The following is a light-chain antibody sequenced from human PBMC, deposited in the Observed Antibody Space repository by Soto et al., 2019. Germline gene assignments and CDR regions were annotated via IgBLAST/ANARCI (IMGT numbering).Light chain of an antibody. J-gene: IGLJ1*01. V-gene: IGLV2-11*01. Sequence: QSVLTQPRSVSGSPGQSVTISCTGTSSDVGAYNYVSWYQQHPGNAPKLMIYDVTKRPSGVPDRFSGSKSANTASLTISGLQAEDEGDYFCCSYAGTYSYVFGIGTKVT. CDR1: SSDVGAYNY. CDR3: CSYAGTYSYV. CDR2: DVT.